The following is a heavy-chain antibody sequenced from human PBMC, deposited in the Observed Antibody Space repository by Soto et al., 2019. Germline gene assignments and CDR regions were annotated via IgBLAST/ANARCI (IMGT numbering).Heavy chain of an antibody. V-gene: IGHV3-72*01. J-gene: IGHJ4*02. CDR1: GFISSDHY. CDR2: SRNKAKGYTT. D-gene: IGHD4-17*01. Sequence: GSLRLSCVASGFISSDHYMDWVRQAPGKGLEWVGRSRNKAKGYTTDHAASVKGRFTVSRDDSKNSLYLQMNSLKTEDTAVYFCVSTVTTFADYWGQGTLVTVSS. CDR3: VSTVTTFADY.